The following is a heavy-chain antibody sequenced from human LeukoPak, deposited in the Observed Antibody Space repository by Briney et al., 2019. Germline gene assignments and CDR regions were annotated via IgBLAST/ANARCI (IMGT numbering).Heavy chain of an antibody. CDR2: IYYSGSP. D-gene: IGHD3-9*01. CDR3: ARSENGLRYFDWLSFDY. Sequence: SETLSLTCTVYGGSVSSSSYYWGWIRQPPGKGLEWIGSIYYSGSPYYNPSLKRRVTISVDTSKNQFSLKLSSVTAADTAVYYCARSENGLRYFDWLSFDYWGQGTLVTVSS. CDR1: GGSVSSSSYY. V-gene: IGHV4-39*07. J-gene: IGHJ4*02.